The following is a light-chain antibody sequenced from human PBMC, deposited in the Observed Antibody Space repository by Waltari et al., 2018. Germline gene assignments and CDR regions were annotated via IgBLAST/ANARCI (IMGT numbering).Light chain of an antibody. Sequence: VVLTQSLATLSVSLGERAIISCRARQSVSSNIAWYQQNPGQAPRLLIYDASTRASSIPARFRGSVSGTEFTLTINNLQSEDSATYYCQQYNRWPPITFGQGTRLDIK. CDR2: DAS. CDR1: QSVSSN. V-gene: IGKV3-15*01. J-gene: IGKJ5*01. CDR3: QQYNRWPPIT.